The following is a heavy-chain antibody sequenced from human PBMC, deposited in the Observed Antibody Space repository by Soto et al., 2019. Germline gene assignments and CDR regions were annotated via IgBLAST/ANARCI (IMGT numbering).Heavy chain of an antibody. D-gene: IGHD3-9*01. V-gene: IGHV3-23*01. J-gene: IGHJ6*02. CDR2: MSGSGGST. CDR1: GFTFSSYA. Sequence: GGSLRLSCAASGFTFSSYAMSWVRQAPGKGLEWVSAMSGSGGSTYNADSVKGRFTISRDNSKNTLYLQMNSLRAEDTAVYYCAKNVWGITIFGGMDVWGQGTTVTVSS. CDR3: AKNVWGITIFGGMDV.